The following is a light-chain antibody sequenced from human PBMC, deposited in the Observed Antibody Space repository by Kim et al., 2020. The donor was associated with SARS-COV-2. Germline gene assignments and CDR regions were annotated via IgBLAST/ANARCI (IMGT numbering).Light chain of an antibody. J-gene: IGLJ2*01. Sequence: SSELTQDPAVSVALGQTVRITCQGDSLRSYYATWYQQKPGQAPILVIYGKNNRHSGIPDRFSGSSSGNTASLTITGAQAVDEADYYFISRESNDNVVFVG. CDR1: SLRSYY. CDR3: ISRESNDNVV. V-gene: IGLV3-19*01. CDR2: GKN.